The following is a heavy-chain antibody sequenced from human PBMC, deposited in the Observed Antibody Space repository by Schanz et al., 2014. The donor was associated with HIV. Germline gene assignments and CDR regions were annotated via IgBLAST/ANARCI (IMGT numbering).Heavy chain of an antibody. CDR3: AKPEYDSSGNSQSHFDY. CDR1: GFAFNNYA. J-gene: IGHJ4*02. CDR2: ITGSGVST. D-gene: IGHD3-22*01. Sequence: VQLAESGGGVVRPGRSLRLSCAASGFAFNNYAMTWVRQAPGKGLDWVSGITGSGVSTYYADSVKGRFTISRDNSKNTLYLQMTTLRTEDTAVYYCAKPEYDSSGNSQSHFDYWGQGTLVTVSS. V-gene: IGHV3-23*04.